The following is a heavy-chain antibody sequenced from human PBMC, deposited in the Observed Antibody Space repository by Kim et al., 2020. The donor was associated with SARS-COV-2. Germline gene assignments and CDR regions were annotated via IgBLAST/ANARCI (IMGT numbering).Heavy chain of an antibody. D-gene: IGHD6-19*01. CDR3: ARAGHYSSGTSIHAFDI. V-gene: IGHV3-21*04. CDR2: ISSSSSYI. Sequence: GGSLRLSCAASGFTFSSYSMNWVRQAPGKGLEWVSSISSSSSYIYYADSVKGRFTISRDNAKNSLYLQMNSLRAEDTAVYYCARAGHYSSGTSIHAFDIWGQGTMVTVSS. CDR1: GFTFSSYS. J-gene: IGHJ3*02.